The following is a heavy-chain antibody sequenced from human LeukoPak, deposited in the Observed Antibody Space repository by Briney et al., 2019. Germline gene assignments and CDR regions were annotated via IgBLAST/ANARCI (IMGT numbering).Heavy chain of an antibody. D-gene: IGHD2-8*02. V-gene: IGHV4-59*08. CDR1: GGSISGYY. CDR3: ARLGVRTGDNSLADY. J-gene: IGHJ4*02. CDR2: IFYSGST. Sequence: SETLSLTCTVSGGSISGYYWSWIRQPPGKGLECIGYIFYSGSTNYNPSFKRRVSISLDTSKSQFSLKLTSVTAADTAMYYCARLGVRTGDNSLADYWGRGTQVTVSS.